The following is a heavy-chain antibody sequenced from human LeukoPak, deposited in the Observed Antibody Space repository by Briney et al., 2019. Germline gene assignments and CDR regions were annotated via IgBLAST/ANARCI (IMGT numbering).Heavy chain of an antibody. J-gene: IGHJ6*03. CDR2: IYSTGST. Sequence: PSETLSLTCTVSGGSISGYYWSWVRQSPEKGLESIGFIYSTGSTSYNPSLKSRVTISIDTSQNQFSLRLTSVTAADTAVYYCAREGKITMVRGVIRYYYMDVWGKGTTVTISS. V-gene: IGHV4-4*08. D-gene: IGHD3-10*01. CDR3: AREGKITMVRGVIRYYYMDV. CDR1: GGSISGYY.